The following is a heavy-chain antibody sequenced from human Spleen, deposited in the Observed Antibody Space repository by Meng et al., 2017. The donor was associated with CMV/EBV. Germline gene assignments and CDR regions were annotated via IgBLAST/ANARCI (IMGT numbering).Heavy chain of an antibody. CDR3: AREGRIWGDYDYYGMDV. J-gene: IGHJ6*02. CDR2: INPNSDGA. CDR1: GYPFTSFY. D-gene: IGHD7-27*01. Sequence: ASVKVSCKASGYPFTSFYIHWVRQAPGPGLGWMGSINPNSDGAGYAQSVQGRVTLTRDMSIGTAFMELNRLTSDDTAVYYCAREGRIWGDYDYYGMDVWGQGTTVTVSS. V-gene: IGHV1-2*02.